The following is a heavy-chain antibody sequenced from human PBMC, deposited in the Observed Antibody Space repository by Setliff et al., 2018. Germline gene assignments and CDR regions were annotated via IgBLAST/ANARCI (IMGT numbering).Heavy chain of an antibody. D-gene: IGHD2-21*01. V-gene: IGHV4-39*07. Sequence: SETLSLTCTVSGGSISSSSHYWGWIRQPPGKGLEWIGSIYYTGSTYYNPSLKSRVTMSVDTSKNQFSLILRSVTAADTAVYYCAREFVVISFVKNIHHHYGMDVWGQGTTVTVPS. CDR1: GGSISSSSHY. CDR3: AREFVVISFVKNIHHHYGMDV. J-gene: IGHJ6*02. CDR2: IYYTGST.